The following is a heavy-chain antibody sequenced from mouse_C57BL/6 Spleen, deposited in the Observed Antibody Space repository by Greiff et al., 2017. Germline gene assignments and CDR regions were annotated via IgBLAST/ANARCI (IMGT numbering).Heavy chain of an antibody. D-gene: IGHD1-1*01. CDR1: GFTFTDYY. J-gene: IGHJ4*01. Sequence: EVKVVESGGGLVQPGASLRLSCAASGFTFTDYYMSWVRQPPGKAPEWLALIRNKANGYTTEYTASVKGRFTISRDNSQNILYLQMNTLRAEDSATYYCVKALYYYGSSRYAMDYWGQGTSVTVSS. V-gene: IGHV7-4*01. CDR3: VKALYYYGSSRYAMDY. CDR2: IRNKANGYTT.